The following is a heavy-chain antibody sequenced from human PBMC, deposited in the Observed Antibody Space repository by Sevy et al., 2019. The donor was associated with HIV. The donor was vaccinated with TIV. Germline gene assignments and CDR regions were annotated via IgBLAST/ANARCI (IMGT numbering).Heavy chain of an antibody. J-gene: IGHJ4*02. CDR2: ISFDGSDK. D-gene: IGHD6-19*01. V-gene: IGHV3-30*03. CDR1: GFSFSTHG. Sequence: GGSLRLSCAASGFSFSTHGMHWVRQAPGKGLEWVAVISFDGSDKYYSESVKGRFTISRDNSKNTLLLQMSSLRAEDTAVYYCARDAGYSTAWYPGYWGQGTLVTVSS. CDR3: ARDAGYSTAWYPGY.